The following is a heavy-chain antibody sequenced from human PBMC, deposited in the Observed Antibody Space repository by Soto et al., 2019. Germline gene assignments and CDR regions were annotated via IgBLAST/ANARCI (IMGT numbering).Heavy chain of an antibody. V-gene: IGHV1-3*05. CDR2: INAGNGNT. Sequence: QVQLVQSGAEEKKPGASVKVSCKASGYTFTSYAMHWVRQAPGQRLEWMGWINAGNGNTKYSQKFQGRVTITRDTSASTAYMELSSLRSEGTAVYYCARASGWYVSDYWGQGTLVTVSS. CDR1: GYTFTSYA. J-gene: IGHJ4*02. D-gene: IGHD6-19*01. CDR3: ARASGWYVSDY.